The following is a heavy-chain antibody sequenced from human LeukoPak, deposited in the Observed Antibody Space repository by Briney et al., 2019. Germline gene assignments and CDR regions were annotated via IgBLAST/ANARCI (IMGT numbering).Heavy chain of an antibody. CDR2: ISSSSSYI. D-gene: IGHD3-10*01. CDR1: GFTFSSSA. J-gene: IGHJ4*02. Sequence: GGSLRLSCAASGFTFSSSAMTWVRQAPGKGLEWVSSISSSSSYIYYADSVKGRFTISRDNAKNSLYLQMNSLRAEDTAVYYCARAQLWFGESPTLDYWGQGTLVTVSS. CDR3: ARAQLWFGESPTLDY. V-gene: IGHV3-21*01.